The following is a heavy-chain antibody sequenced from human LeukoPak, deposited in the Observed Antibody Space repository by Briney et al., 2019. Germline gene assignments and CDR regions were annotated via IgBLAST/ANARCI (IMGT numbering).Heavy chain of an antibody. CDR2: IISGSGGSS. V-gene: IGHV3-23*01. Sequence: GGSLRLSCAASGFTFSTYAMSWVRQAPGKGLEWVATIISGSGGSSDYADSVKGRFTISRDNSKNSLYLQMNSLRAEDTALYYCAKGGHYYDSSGYLLDYWGQETLVTVSS. J-gene: IGHJ4*02. CDR1: GFTFSTYA. CDR3: AKGGHYYDSSGYLLDY. D-gene: IGHD3-22*01.